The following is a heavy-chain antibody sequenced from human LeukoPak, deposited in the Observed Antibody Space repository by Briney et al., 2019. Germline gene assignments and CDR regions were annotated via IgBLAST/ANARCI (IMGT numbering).Heavy chain of an antibody. Sequence: GGSLRLSCAASGFTFGSYAMNWVRQAPGKGLEWVSFISISGGSTYYTDSVKGRFTISRDNSKNTLYLLMSILRAEDTAVYYCAKDPVYASGSYRFFDSWGQGTLVTVSS. D-gene: IGHD3-10*01. CDR3: AKDPVYASGSYRFFDS. CDR1: GFTFGSYA. V-gene: IGHV3-23*01. CDR2: ISISGGST. J-gene: IGHJ4*02.